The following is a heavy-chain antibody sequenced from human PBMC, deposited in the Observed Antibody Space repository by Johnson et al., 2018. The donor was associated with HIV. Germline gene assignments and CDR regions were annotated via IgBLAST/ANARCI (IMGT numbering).Heavy chain of an antibody. CDR1: GFTFSSYG. V-gene: IGHV3-30*19. J-gene: IGHJ3*02. CDR2: ISYDGSNK. CDR3: ARVRIIYSSSSHAFDI. D-gene: IGHD6-6*01. Sequence: QVQLVESGGGVVQPGGSLRLSCAASGFTFSSYGMHWVRQAPGKGLAWVAVISYDGSNKYYADSVKGRFTISRDNSKNTLYLQMSSLRVEDTAVYCCARVRIIYSSSSHAFDIWGQGTMVTVSS.